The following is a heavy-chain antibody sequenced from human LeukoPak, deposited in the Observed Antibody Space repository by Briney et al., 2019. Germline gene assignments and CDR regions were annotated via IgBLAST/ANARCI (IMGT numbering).Heavy chain of an antibody. CDR3: ARSPYYYGSGNYPDY. Sequence: SETLSLTCTVSGGSISSYYWSWIRQPPGKGLEWIGYIYYSGSTNYNPSLKSRVTISVDTSKNQFSLKLSSVTAADTAVYYCARSPYYYGSGNYPDYWGQGTLVTVSS. CDR2: IYYSGST. J-gene: IGHJ4*02. D-gene: IGHD3-10*01. V-gene: IGHV4-59*01. CDR1: GGSISSYY.